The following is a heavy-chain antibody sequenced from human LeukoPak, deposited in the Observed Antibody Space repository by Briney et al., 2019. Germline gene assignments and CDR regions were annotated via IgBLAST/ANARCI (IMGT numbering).Heavy chain of an antibody. CDR1: GFTFSSYA. CDR2: ISGSGGST. J-gene: IGHJ4*02. V-gene: IGHV3-23*01. CDR3: AKDVCTSTRCLLYFDS. D-gene: IGHD2-2*01. Sequence: GGSLRLSCAASGFTFSSYAMSWVRQAPGKGLEWVSAISGSGGSTYYADSVKGRLTISRDNSKNTLYLQMNSLRAEDTAVYYCAKDVCTSTRCLLYFDSWGQGTLVTVSS.